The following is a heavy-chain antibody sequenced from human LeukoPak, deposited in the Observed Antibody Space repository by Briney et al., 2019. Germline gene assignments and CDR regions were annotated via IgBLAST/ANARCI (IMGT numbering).Heavy chain of an antibody. J-gene: IGHJ4*02. CDR3: ARDPPYCGGDCYSDY. D-gene: IGHD2-21*02. V-gene: IGHV3-7*03. CDR1: GGSISSYY. Sequence: ETLSLTCTVSGGSISSYYWSWVRQAPGKGLEWVANIKQDGSEKYYVDSVKGRFTISRDNAKNSLYLQMNSLRAEDTAVYYCARDPPYCGGDCYSDYWGQGTLVTVSS. CDR2: IKQDGSEK.